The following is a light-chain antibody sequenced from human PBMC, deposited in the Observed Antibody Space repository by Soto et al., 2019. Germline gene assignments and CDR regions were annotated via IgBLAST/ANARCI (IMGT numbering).Light chain of an antibody. CDR2: DVN. CDR3: SSYPSSSNLI. V-gene: IGLV2-14*03. CDR1: SRDVGNYNY. J-gene: IGLJ2*01. Sequence: QSALTQPASVSGSLGQSITISCTGTSRDVGNYNYVSWYQHHTGRAPKLVIYDVNNRPAGISNRFSGSKSDNTASLIIFGLQAEDEADYYCSSYPSSSNLILGGGKKVTFL.